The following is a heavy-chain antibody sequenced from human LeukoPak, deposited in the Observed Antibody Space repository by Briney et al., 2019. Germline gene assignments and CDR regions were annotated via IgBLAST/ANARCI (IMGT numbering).Heavy chain of an antibody. Sequence: GESLQISCQGSGYSFTKNWIGWVRQMPGKGLEWMGIIYPGDSDTRYSPSFQGQVTISADKSISTAYLQWSSLKASDTAMYYCARHQEAQPDLAAAGTYYYYYYGMDVWGQGTTVTVSS. CDR2: IYPGDSDT. J-gene: IGHJ6*02. CDR1: GYSFTKNW. D-gene: IGHD6-13*01. CDR3: ARHQEAQPDLAAAGTYYYYYYGMDV. V-gene: IGHV5-51*01.